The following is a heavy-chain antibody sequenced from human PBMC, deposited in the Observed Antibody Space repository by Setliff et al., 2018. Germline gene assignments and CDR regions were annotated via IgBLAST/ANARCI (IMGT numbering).Heavy chain of an antibody. J-gene: IGHJ4*02. CDR3: AGGRRYDYGWDFDY. Sequence: SETLSLTCTVSGGSVSSGSYSWSWIRQSPGKELEWIGSVGKGGSTNYNPSLKSRVTISVDTSKNQFSLKLSSVTAADTAVYYCAGGRRYDYGWDFDYWGQGTLVTVSS. V-gene: IGHV4-61*01. CDR1: GGSVSSGSYS. D-gene: IGHD4-17*01. CDR2: VGKGGST.